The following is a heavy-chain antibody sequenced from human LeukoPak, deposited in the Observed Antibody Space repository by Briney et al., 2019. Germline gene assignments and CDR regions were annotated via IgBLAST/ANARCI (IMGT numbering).Heavy chain of an antibody. CDR1: GFTFSSYA. V-gene: IGHV3-30-3*01. CDR2: ISYDGSNK. Sequence: GGSLRLSCAASGFTFSSYAMHWVRQAPGKGLEWVAVISYDGSNKYCADSVKGRFTISRDNSKNTLYLQMNSLRAEDTAVYYCARSLPYYDFWSGYLPYWGQGTLVTVSS. D-gene: IGHD3-3*01. CDR3: ARSLPYYDFWSGYLPY. J-gene: IGHJ4*02.